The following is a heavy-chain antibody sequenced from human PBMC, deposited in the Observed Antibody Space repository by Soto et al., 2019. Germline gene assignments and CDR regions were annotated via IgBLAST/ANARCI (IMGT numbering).Heavy chain of an antibody. CDR2: LSSGSRYV. D-gene: IGHD3-16*02. Sequence: GGSLRLSCAASGFTFSSYEMHWVRQSPGKGLEWVSSLSSGSRYVYYADSVKGRFTISRDDAKNSVYLQMNSLRAEDAAVYYCVRGGSSRSYWGQGSRVTVSS. J-gene: IGHJ4*02. V-gene: IGHV3-21*01. CDR3: VRGGSSRSY. CDR1: GFTFSSYE.